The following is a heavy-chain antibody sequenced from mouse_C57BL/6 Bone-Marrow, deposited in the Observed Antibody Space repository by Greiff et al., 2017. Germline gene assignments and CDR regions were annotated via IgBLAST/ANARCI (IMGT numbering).Heavy chain of an antibody. J-gene: IGHJ3*01. D-gene: IGHD1-1*02. V-gene: IGHV1-64*01. Sequence: QVQLKQPGAELVKPGASVKLSCKASGYTFTSYWMHWVKQRPGQGLEWIGMIHPNSGSTNYNEKVKSKATLTVDKASSAAYRQLSSLTSEDSAVYYCSWVVFAYWGQGTLVTVSA. CDR1: GYTFTSYW. CDR2: IHPNSGST. CDR3: SWVVFAY.